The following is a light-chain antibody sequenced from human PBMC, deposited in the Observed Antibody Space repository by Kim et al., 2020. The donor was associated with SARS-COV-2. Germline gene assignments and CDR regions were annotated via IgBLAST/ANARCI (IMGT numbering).Light chain of an antibody. CDR2: DAS. CDR1: QTVSSW. Sequence: SAPVGDRVTVACRASQTVSSWLAWYQHRPGEAPKLLIYDASIFQSGVPSRFSGSGSGTEFTLTISSLQPDDSATYYCQQYNSYLSFGQGTKVDIK. V-gene: IGKV1-5*01. CDR3: QQYNSYLS. J-gene: IGKJ1*01.